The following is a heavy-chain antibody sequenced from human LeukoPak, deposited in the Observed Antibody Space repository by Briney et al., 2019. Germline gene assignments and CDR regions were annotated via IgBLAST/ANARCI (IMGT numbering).Heavy chain of an antibody. CDR3: ARGRDFYGSGRNWFDP. V-gene: IGHV1-18*01. J-gene: IGHJ5*02. CDR1: GYTFTSYG. D-gene: IGHD3-10*01. CDR2: ISAYNGNT. Sequence: GASVKVSCKASGYTFTSYGISRVRQAPGQGLEWMGWISAYNGNTNYAQKLQGRVTMTTDTSTSTAYMELRSLRSDDTAVYYCARGRDFYGSGRNWFDPWGQGTLVTVSS.